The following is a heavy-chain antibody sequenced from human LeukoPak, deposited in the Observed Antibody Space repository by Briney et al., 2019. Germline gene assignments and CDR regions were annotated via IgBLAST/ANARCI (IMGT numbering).Heavy chain of an antibody. J-gene: IGHJ4*02. CDR1: GFTFSSYA. CDR2: ISGSGGST. D-gene: IGHD3-22*01. CDR3: AKDLHLNYYDSSGSY. Sequence: PGGSLRLSCAASGFTFSSYAMSWVRQAPGKGLECVSAISGSGGSTYYADSVKGRFTISRDNSKNTLYLQMNSLRAEDTAVYYCAKDLHLNYYDSSGSYWGQGTLVTVSS. V-gene: IGHV3-23*01.